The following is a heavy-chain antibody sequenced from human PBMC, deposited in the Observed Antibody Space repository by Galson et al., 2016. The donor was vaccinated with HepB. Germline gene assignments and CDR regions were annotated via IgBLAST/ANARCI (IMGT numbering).Heavy chain of an antibody. CDR3: AKGDAVVAAVDY. J-gene: IGHJ4*02. CDR1: VVSLNGYY. D-gene: IGHD2-15*01. CDR2: INHRGIT. V-gene: IGHV4-34*01. Sequence: SETLSLTCGVSVVSLNGYYWNWLRQIPGKGLEWIGKINHRGITKDNPAFEGRLTMSVDTSKNQVSLNLKSVTAADTAIYYCAKGDAVVAAVDYWGPGKLVTVSS.